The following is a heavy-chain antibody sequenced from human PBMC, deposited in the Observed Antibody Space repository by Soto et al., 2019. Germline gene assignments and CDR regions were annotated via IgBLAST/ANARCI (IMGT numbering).Heavy chain of an antibody. CDR1: GGSISSSSYY. D-gene: IGHD7-27*01. Sequence: SETLSLTCTVSGGSISSSSYYWGWIRQPPGKGLEWIGSIYYSGSTYYNPSLKSRVTISVDTSKNQFSLKLSSVTAADTAVYYCARHTLTGGGGNAFDIWGQGTMVTVSS. CDR2: IYYSGST. J-gene: IGHJ3*02. V-gene: IGHV4-39*01. CDR3: ARHTLTGGGGNAFDI.